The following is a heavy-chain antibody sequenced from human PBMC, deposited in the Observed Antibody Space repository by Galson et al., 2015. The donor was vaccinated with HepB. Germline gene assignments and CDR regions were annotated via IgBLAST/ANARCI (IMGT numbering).Heavy chain of an antibody. CDR3: ARDRNDLWSAEWDNWFDP. Sequence: SLRLSCAASGFTFSSYSMNWVRQAPGKGLEWVSYISSSSSTIYYADSVKGRFTISRDNAKNSLYLQMNSLRAEDTAVYYCARDRNDLWSAEWDNWFDPWGQGTLVTVSS. CDR1: GFTFSSYS. J-gene: IGHJ5*02. V-gene: IGHV3-48*01. CDR2: ISSSSSTI. D-gene: IGHD3-3*01.